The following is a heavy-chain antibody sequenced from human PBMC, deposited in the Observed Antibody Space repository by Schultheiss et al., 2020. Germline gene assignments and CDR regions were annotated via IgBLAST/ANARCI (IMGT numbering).Heavy chain of an antibody. CDR3: ARDVQDIVVVPAASNWFDP. D-gene: IGHD2-2*01. CDR1: GFTFSSYG. Sequence: WGSLRLSCAASGFTFSSYGMHWVRQAPGKGLEWVAVISYDGSNKYYADSVKGRFTISRDNSKNTLYLQMNSLRAEDTALYYCARDVQDIVVVPAASNWFDPWGQGTLVTVSS. CDR2: ISYDGSNK. V-gene: IGHV3-30*03. J-gene: IGHJ5*02.